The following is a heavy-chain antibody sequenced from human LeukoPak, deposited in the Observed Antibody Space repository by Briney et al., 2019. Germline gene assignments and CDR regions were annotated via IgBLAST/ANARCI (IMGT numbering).Heavy chain of an antibody. CDR2: IYYSGST. CDR3: ARALSGGPDY. Sequence: SETPSLTCTVSGGSISSYYWSWIRLPPGKGLEWIGYIYYSGSTNYNPSLKSRVTISVDTSKNQLSLKLSSVTAADTAVYYCARALSGGPDYWGQGTLVTVSS. V-gene: IGHV4-59*01. D-gene: IGHD4-23*01. CDR1: GGSISSYY. J-gene: IGHJ4*02.